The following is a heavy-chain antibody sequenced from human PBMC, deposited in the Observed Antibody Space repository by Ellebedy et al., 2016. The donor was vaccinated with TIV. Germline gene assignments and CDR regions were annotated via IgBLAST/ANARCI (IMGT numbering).Heavy chain of an antibody. J-gene: IGHJ4*02. CDR2: VSGSDGNT. CDR3: AKRYSRSSGGRFFDY. Sequence: PGESLKISCAASGFTFSSYGMNWVRQAPGKGLEWVSAVSGSDGNTYYADSVKGRFTISRDNSRNTLYLQMNSLRAEYTAVYYCAKRYSRSSGGRFFDYWGQGTLVTVSS. V-gene: IGHV3-23*01. D-gene: IGHD6-6*01. CDR1: GFTFSSYG.